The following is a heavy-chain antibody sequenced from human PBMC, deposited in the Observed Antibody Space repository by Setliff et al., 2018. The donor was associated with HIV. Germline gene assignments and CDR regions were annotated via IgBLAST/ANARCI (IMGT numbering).Heavy chain of an antibody. Sequence: PSETLSLTCSVSDASISVGTYYWSWIRQPAGTGLEWIGHVYTSGSTSGSTNYNPSLKSRVTISLDTSKNQFSLKLSSVPAADTAVYYCARGSRGYSYAYYYYYMDVWGKGTTVTVSS. V-gene: IGHV4-61*09. CDR1: DASISVGTYY. CDR2: VYTSGSTSGST. D-gene: IGHD5-18*01. J-gene: IGHJ6*03. CDR3: ARGSRGYSYAYYYYYMDV.